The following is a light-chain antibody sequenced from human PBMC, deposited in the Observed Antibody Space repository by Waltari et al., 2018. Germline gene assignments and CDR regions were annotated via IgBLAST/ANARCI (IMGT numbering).Light chain of an antibody. CDR1: QGISTW. CDR2: AAS. V-gene: IGKV1-12*01. J-gene: IGKJ4*01. CDR3: QQAANFPLT. Sequence: DIQMTQSPSSVSASVGDRVTITCRASQGISTWLTWYQQKPGEVPKLLIYAASTLETGVPSRFSGGGSGTEFTHTINSLHPEDFATYYCQQAANFPLTFGGGTKVEIK.